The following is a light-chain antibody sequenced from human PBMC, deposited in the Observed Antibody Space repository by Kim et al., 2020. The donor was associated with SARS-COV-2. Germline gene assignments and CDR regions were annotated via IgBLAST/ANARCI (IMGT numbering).Light chain of an antibody. V-gene: IGLV3-19*01. CDR2: GKK. J-gene: IGLJ2*01. CDR1: SLRSYY. CDR3: SSRHSSDDHVV. Sequence: ACGQTVRIISQEDSLRSYYASWYQQQPGQAPVLVIYGKKNRPSGIPDRFSGACSGNTASLTITGAQAEDEAAYYCSSRHSSDDHVVFGGGTQLTVL.